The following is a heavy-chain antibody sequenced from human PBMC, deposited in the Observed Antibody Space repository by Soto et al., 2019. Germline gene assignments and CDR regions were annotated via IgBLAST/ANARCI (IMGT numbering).Heavy chain of an antibody. V-gene: IGHV3-30-3*01. CDR1: GFTFSSYA. CDR2: ISYDGSNK. D-gene: IGHD3-3*01. CDR3: ARDQYYDFWSGYYLHAFDI. J-gene: IGHJ3*02. Sequence: GGSLRLSCAASGFTFSSYAMHWVRQAPGKGLEWVAVISYDGSNKYYADSVKGRFTISRDNSKNTLYLQMNSLRAEDTAVYYCARDQYYDFWSGYYLHAFDIWGQGTMVTVSS.